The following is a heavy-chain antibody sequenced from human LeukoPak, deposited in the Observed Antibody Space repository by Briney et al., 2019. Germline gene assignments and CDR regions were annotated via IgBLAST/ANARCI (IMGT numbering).Heavy chain of an antibody. CDR1: GGSISSGGYS. Sequence: PSETLSLTCAVSGGSISSGGYSWSWIRQPPGKGLEWIGYIYHSGSTYYNPSLKSRVTISVDRSKNQFSLKLSSVTAADTAVYYCARSCSGGSCYLFWGQGTLVTVSS. V-gene: IGHV4-30-2*01. CDR2: IYHSGST. D-gene: IGHD2-15*01. J-gene: IGHJ4*02. CDR3: ARSCSGGSCYLF.